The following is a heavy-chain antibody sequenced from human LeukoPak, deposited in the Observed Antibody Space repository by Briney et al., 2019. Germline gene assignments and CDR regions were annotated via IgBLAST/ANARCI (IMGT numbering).Heavy chain of an antibody. CDR2: IQYDESNK. D-gene: IGHD4-11*01. J-gene: IGHJ4*02. CDR3: AKDHRPYSSNVFDY. Sequence: PGGSLRLSCAASGFTFNTYGMHWVRKAPGKGLEWVAFIQYDESNKFYADSVKGRFTISRDNSKNTVYLQVNSLRTEDTAVYYCAKDHRPYSSNVFDYWGQGTLVTVSS. CDR1: GFTFNTYG. V-gene: IGHV3-30*02.